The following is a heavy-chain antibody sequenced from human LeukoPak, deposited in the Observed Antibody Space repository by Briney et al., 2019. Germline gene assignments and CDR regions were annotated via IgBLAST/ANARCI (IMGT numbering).Heavy chain of an antibody. CDR2: IYYSGST. CDR3: ARGGTTVTPGLLWFDP. V-gene: IGHV4-59*11. D-gene: IGHD4-17*01. J-gene: IGHJ5*02. CDR1: GGSISSHY. Sequence: PSETLSLTCSVSGGSISSHYWSWIRQPPGKGLEWIGYIYYSGSTKYDPSLKSRVTISVDTSKNQFSLKLSSVTAADTAVYYCARGGTTVTPGLLWFDPWGQGTLVTVSS.